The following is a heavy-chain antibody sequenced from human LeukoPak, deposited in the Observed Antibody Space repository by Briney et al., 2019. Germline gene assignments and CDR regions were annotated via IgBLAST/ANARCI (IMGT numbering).Heavy chain of an antibody. J-gene: IGHJ4*02. CDR1: GITVSRNY. CDR2: IYSGGST. V-gene: IGHV3-53*01. CDR3: ARVRDSYDGSGHFDY. Sequence: GGSLRLSCAASGITVSRNYMSWVRQAPGKGLEWVSVIYSGGSTYYADSVKGRFTISRDNSKNTLYLQMNSLRVEDTAVYYCARVRDSYDGSGHFDYWGQGTLVTVSS. D-gene: IGHD3-22*01.